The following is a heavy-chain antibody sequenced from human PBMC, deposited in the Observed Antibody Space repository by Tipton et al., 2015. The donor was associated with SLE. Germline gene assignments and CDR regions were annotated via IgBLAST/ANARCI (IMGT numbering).Heavy chain of an antibody. Sequence: PGLVKPSETLSLTCAVYGGSFSGYYWSRIRQPPGKGLEWIGRIYTSGSTNYNPSLKSRVTKSVDTSKNQFSLKLSSVTAADTAVYYCARAGEGVFDDWGQGTLVAVAS. V-gene: IGHV4-4*08. CDR1: GGSFSGYY. CDR3: ARAGEGVFDD. D-gene: IGHD3-10*01. CDR2: IYTSGST. J-gene: IGHJ4*02.